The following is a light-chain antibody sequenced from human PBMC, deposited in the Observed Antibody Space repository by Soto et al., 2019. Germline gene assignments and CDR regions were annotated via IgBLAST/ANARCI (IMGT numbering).Light chain of an antibody. CDR3: HQYDSSSHT. V-gene: IGKV3-20*01. Sequence: EIVLTQSPGTLSLSPGERATLSCRASQSVSSSYLAWYQQKPGQAPRLLIYGASSRATGIPDRFSGSGSGTDFTLTISRLEPEDFAVYYCHQYDSSSHTFGGGTKVEI. CDR2: GAS. J-gene: IGKJ4*01. CDR1: QSVSSSY.